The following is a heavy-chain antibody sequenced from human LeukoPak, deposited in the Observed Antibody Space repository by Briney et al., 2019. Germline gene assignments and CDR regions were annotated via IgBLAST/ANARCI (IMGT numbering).Heavy chain of an antibody. CDR2: INHSGST. CDR1: GVSISSTSYY. CDR3: ARVPNYDSSGPTDTFDI. J-gene: IGHJ3*02. Sequence: SETLSLTCTVSGVSISSTSYYWGWIRQPPGKGLEWIGEINHSGSTNYNPSLKSRVTISVDTSKNQFSLKLSSVTAADTAVYYCARVPNYDSSGPTDTFDIWGQGTMVTVSS. D-gene: IGHD3-22*01. V-gene: IGHV4-39*07.